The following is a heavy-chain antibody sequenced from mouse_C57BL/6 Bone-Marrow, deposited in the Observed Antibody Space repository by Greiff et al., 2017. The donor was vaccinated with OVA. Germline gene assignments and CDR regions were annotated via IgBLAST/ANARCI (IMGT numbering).Heavy chain of an antibody. V-gene: IGHV1-59*01. CDR3: ARGYDYEDWCFDV. Sequence: QVQLQQPGAELVRPGTSVKLSCKASGYTFTSYWMHWVKQRPGQGLEWIGVIDPSDSYTNYNQKFKGKATLTVDTSSSTAYMQLSSLTSEDSAVYYCARGYDYEDWCFDVWGTGPTSTASS. CDR1: GYTFTSYW. CDR2: IDPSDSYT. D-gene: IGHD2-4*01. J-gene: IGHJ1*03.